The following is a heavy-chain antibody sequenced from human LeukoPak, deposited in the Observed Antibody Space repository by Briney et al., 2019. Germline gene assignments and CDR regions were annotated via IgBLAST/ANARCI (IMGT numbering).Heavy chain of an antibody. V-gene: IGHV5-51*01. CDR1: YW. CDR3: ARRRSIAAAGLAYDY. D-gene: IGHD6-13*01. CDR2: IYPGDSDT. J-gene: IGHJ4*02. Sequence: YWSWIRQPPGKGLEWMGIIYPGDSDTRYSPSFQGQVTISADKSITTAYLQWSSLKASDTAMYYCARRRSIAAAGLAYDYWGQGTLVTVSS.